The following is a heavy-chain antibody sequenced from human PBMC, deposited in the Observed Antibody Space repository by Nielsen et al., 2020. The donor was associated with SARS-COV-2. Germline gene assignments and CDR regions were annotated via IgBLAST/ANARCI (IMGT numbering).Heavy chain of an antibody. CDR1: GFTFSDYY. Sequence: GSLRLSCAGSGFTFSDYYMSWIRQAPGKGLEWVAQMSGSSSYIHYADSVKGRYTISKGSAKNSLYLQMNSLRAEDTAVYYCARVAGTPPVSYSYFDLWGRGTLVTVSS. D-gene: IGHD6-19*01. J-gene: IGHJ2*01. CDR3: ARVAGTPPVSYSYFDL. V-gene: IGHV3-11*05. CDR2: MSGSSSYI.